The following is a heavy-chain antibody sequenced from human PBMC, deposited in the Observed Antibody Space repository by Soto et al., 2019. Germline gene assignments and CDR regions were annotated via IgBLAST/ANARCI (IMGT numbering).Heavy chain of an antibody. CDR3: AKGMITFGGVTSLNWFDP. CDR2: ISGSGGST. J-gene: IGHJ5*02. V-gene: IGHV3-23*01. CDR1: GFTFSSYA. Sequence: GSLRLSCAASGFTFSSYAMSWVRQAPGKGLEWVSAISGSGGSTYYADSVKGRFTISRDNSKNTLYLQMNSLRAEDTAVYYCAKGMITFGGVTSLNWFDPWGQGTLVTVS. D-gene: IGHD3-16*01.